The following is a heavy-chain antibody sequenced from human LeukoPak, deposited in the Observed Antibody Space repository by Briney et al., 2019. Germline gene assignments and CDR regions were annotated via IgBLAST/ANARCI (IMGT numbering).Heavy chain of an antibody. J-gene: IGHJ5*02. CDR2: INPSGGST. Sequence: ASVTVSCKASGYTFTSYYMHWVRQAPGQGLEWMGIINPSGGSTSYAQKFQGRVTMTRDTSTSTVYMELSSLRSEDTAVYYCARDLNDILTGYWFDPWGRGTLVTVPS. CDR1: GYTFTSYY. V-gene: IGHV1-46*01. D-gene: IGHD3-9*01. CDR3: ARDLNDILTGYWFDP.